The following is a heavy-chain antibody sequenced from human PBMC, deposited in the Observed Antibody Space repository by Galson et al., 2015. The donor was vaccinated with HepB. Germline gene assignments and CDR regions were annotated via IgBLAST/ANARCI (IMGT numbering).Heavy chain of an antibody. J-gene: IGHJ5*02. CDR3: ARDRGERGYCSSTSCKSVIGFDP. CDR1: GYTFTSYG. D-gene: IGHD2-2*01. V-gene: IGHV1-18*01. CDR2: ISAYNGNT. Sequence: SVKVSCKASGYTFTSYGISWVRQAPGQGLEWMGWISAYNGNTNYAQKLQGRVTMTTDTSTSTAYMGLRSLRSDDTAVYYCARDRGERGYCSSTSCKSVIGFDPWGQGTLVTVSS.